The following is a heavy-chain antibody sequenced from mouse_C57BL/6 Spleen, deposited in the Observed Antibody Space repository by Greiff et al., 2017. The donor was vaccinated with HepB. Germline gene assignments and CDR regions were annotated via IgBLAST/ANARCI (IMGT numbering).Heavy chain of an antibody. CDR2: IYPGDGDT. D-gene: IGHD4-1*01. J-gene: IGHJ4*01. V-gene: IGHV1-82*01. CDR3: ARDRLGAMDY. CDR1: GYAFSSSW. Sequence: VQLQQSGPELVKPEASVKISCKASGYAFSSSWMNWVKQRPGKGLEWIGRIYPGDGDTNYNGKFKGKATLTADKSSSTAYMQLSSLTSEDSAVYFCARDRLGAMDYWGQGTSVTVSS.